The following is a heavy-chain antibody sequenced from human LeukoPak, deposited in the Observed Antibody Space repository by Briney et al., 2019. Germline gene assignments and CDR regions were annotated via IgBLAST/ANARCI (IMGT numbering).Heavy chain of an antibody. J-gene: IGHJ4*02. CDR2: ISSTSNTI. Sequence: GGSLRLSCAASGFTFSSYSMNWVRQAPGKGLEWVSYISSTSNTIYYADSVKGRFTISRDNAKNSLYLQLNSLRAEDTAVYYCARGGVGATVDYWGQGTLVTVSS. D-gene: IGHD1-26*01. CDR1: GFTFSSYS. V-gene: IGHV3-48*01. CDR3: ARGGVGATVDY.